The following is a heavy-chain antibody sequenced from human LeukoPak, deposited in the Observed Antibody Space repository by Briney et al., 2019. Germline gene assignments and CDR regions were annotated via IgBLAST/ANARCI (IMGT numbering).Heavy chain of an antibody. J-gene: IGHJ3*02. Sequence: GGSLRLSCAASGFTFSSYSMNWVRQAPGKGLEWVSSISSSSSYIYYADSVKGRFTISRDNAKNSLYLQMNSLRAEDTAVYYCARVRQQLVNLWVAFDIWGQGTMVTVSS. V-gene: IGHV3-21*04. D-gene: IGHD6-13*01. CDR3: ARVRQQLVNLWVAFDI. CDR2: ISSSSSYI. CDR1: GFTFSSYS.